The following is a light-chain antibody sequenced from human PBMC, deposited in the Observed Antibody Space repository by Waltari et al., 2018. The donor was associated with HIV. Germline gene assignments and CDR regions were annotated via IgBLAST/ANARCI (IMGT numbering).Light chain of an antibody. CDR2: KDT. V-gene: IGLV3-25*03. Sequence: SFELTQPPSVSVSQGQTAKITCSGDALAKQYTYWYQQKPGQAPVVVIYKDTERPSGIPERFSGSSSGTTVTLTISGVQAEDEADYYCQSADTSGTRVFGSGTKVTVL. CDR1: ALAKQY. J-gene: IGLJ1*01. CDR3: QSADTSGTRV.